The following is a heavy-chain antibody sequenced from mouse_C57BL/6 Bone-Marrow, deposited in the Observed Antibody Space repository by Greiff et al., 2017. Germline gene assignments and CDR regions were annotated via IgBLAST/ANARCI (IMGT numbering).Heavy chain of an antibody. Sequence: LEESGAELVRPGTSVKMSCKASGYTFTNYWIGWAKQRPGHGLEWIGDIYPGGGYTNYNEKFKGKATLTADKSSSPAYMQFSSLTSEDSAIYYCASGPYYFDYWGQGTTLTVSS. CDR3: ASGPYYFDY. V-gene: IGHV1-63*01. J-gene: IGHJ2*01. CDR2: IYPGGGYT. CDR1: GYTFTNYW. D-gene: IGHD3-1*01.